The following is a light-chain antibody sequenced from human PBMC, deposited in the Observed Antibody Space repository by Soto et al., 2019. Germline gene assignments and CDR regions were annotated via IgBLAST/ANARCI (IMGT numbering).Light chain of an antibody. Sequence: EIVLTQSPGTLSLSPGERATLSCRTSQSVSSNYLAWYQQKPGQAPRLLIYGASSRATGIPDRFSGSGSGTDFTLTISRLEPEDFAVYYCQQYGSSVALTFGGGTKVEIK. CDR1: QSVSSNY. J-gene: IGKJ4*01. V-gene: IGKV3-20*01. CDR2: GAS. CDR3: QQYGSSVALT.